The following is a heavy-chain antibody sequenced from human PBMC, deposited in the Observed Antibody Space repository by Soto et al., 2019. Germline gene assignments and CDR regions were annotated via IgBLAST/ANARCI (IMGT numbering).Heavy chain of an antibody. V-gene: IGHV1-69*01. CDR3: ARASGSYYNPYDYYYGMDV. Sequence: QVQLVQSGAEVKKPGSSVKASCKASGGTFSSYAISWVRQAPGQGLEWMGGIIPIFGTANYAQKFQGRVTITADESTSTAYMELSSLRSEDTAVYYCARASGSYYNPYDYYYGMDVWGQGTTVTVSS. J-gene: IGHJ6*02. CDR2: IIPIFGTA. D-gene: IGHD3-10*01. CDR1: GGTFSSYA.